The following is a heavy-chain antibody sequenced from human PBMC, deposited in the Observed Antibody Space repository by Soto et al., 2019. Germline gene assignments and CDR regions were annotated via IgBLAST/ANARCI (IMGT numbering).Heavy chain of an antibody. D-gene: IGHD5-18*01. V-gene: IGHV3-23*05. Sequence: GALGLSCIASGFSFRSYAMIWVRQALGKGTEWVSSIEINAVVTYYADHVKGRFTLSRDDSKNAVFLQMNSLRAEETGLYFCAKGDTGYF. J-gene: IGHJ4*01. CDR2: IEINAVVT. CDR1: GFSFRSYA. CDR3: AKGDTGYF.